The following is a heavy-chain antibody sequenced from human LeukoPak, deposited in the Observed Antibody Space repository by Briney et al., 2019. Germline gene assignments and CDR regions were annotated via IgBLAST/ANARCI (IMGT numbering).Heavy chain of an antibody. CDR2: IYSGGST. CDR1: GFTVSSNY. J-gene: IGHJ6*03. CDR3: TRSASGYPYYYYMDV. D-gene: IGHD3-22*01. V-gene: IGHV3-53*01. Sequence: PGGSLRLSCAASGFTVSSNYMNWVRQAPGKGLEWVSVIYSGGSTSYADSVKGRFTISRDNSENTLYLQMNSLRAEDTAVYYCTRSASGYPYYYYMDVWGKGTPVTISS.